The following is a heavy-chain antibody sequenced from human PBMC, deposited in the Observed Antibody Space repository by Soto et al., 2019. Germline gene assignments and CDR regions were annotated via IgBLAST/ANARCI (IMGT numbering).Heavy chain of an antibody. CDR3: ERDLGADCSSTSCYAEVGGMDV. J-gene: IGHJ6*02. CDR1: GFTFSSYG. Sequence: QVQLVESGGGVVQPGRSLRLSCAASGFTFSSYGMHWVRQAPGKGLEWVAVIWYDGSNKYYADSVKGRFTISRDNSTNTLYLQMNSLRAEDRSVYYCERDLGADCSSTSCYAEVGGMDVWGQGTTVTVSS. V-gene: IGHV3-33*01. D-gene: IGHD2-2*01. CDR2: IWYDGSNK.